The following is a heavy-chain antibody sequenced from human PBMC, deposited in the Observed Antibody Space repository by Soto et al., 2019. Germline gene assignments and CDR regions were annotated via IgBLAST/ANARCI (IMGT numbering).Heavy chain of an antibody. J-gene: IGHJ4*02. CDR3: ATANCSGGSCYSFDY. V-gene: IGHV1-69*06. CDR1: GATFSSCA. D-gene: IGHD2-15*01. CDR2: IIPIFGTA. Sequence: ASVKVCCTASGATFSSCAISWVPQAPGQGLEWMGGIIPIFGTANYAQKFQGRVTITADKSTSTAYMELSSLRSEDTAVYYCATANCSGGSCYSFDYWGQGTLVTVS.